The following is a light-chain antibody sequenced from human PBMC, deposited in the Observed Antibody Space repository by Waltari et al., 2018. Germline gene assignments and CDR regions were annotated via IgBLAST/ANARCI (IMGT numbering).Light chain of an antibody. CDR1: QSVLYSYNNKNY. V-gene: IGKV4-1*01. CDR3: HQYYSTPET. J-gene: IGKJ1*01. Sequence: DIVMTQSPDSLAVSLGERATLNSKSSQSVLYSYNNKNYLARDQQKPGQRPKLLIYWAATRESGVPDRFIGSGSATDFTLTISSLQAEDVAVYYCHQYYSTPETFGQGTKVEIK. CDR2: WAA.